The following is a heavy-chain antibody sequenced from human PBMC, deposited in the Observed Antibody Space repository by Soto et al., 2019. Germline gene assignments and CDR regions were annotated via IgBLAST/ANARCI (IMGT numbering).Heavy chain of an antibody. J-gene: IGHJ6*02. CDR1: GFTFNNYW. V-gene: IGHV3-74*01. CDR2: VNFDGRTT. CDR3: GRGIHNYYGVDV. D-gene: IGHD5-18*01. Sequence: EVQLVESGGGLVQPGGSLRVSCAASGFTFNNYWMHWVRQVPGTGLVWVSRVNFDGRTTNYADSVKGRFTISRDNAKNTVDLQMHSLRADDTGVYYCGRGIHNYYGVDVWGQGTTVTVSS.